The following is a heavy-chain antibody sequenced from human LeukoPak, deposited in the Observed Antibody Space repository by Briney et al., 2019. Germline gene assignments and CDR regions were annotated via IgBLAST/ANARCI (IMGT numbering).Heavy chain of an antibody. Sequence: GGSLRLSCAASGFTVSSNFLSWVRQPPGKGLEWVSDIYSGGSTYYADSVKGRFTISRDNSKNTLYLQMNSLRAEDTAVYYCTRGGGGSFPHYWGQATPVTVSS. V-gene: IGHV3-53*05. J-gene: IGHJ4*02. D-gene: IGHD2-21*01. CDR2: IYSGGST. CDR1: GFTVSSNF. CDR3: TRGGGGSFPHY.